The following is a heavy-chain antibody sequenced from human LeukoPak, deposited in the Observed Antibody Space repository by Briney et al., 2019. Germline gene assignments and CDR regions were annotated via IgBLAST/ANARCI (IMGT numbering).Heavy chain of an antibody. V-gene: IGHV1-24*01. J-gene: IGHJ4*02. CDR2: FDPEDGET. Sequence: ASVKVSCKVSGYTHTELSMHWVRQAPGKGLEWMGGFDPEDGETIYAQKFQGRVTMTEDTSTDTAYMELSSLRSEDTAVYYCATDGPYSSSALFDYWGQGTLVTVSS. D-gene: IGHD6-6*01. CDR3: ATDGPYSSSALFDY. CDR1: GYTHTELS.